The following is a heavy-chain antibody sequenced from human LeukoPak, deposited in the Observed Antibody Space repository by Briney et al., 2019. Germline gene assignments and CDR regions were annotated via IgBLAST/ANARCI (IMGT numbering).Heavy chain of an antibody. CDR3: ARGYYTPDY. CDR1: GGSIGSHY. V-gene: IGHV4-59*11. J-gene: IGHJ4*02. CDR2: IYYSGST. D-gene: IGHD2/OR15-2a*01. Sequence: SETLSLTCTVSGGSIGSHYWSWIRQPPGKGLEWIGYIYYSGSTYYNPSLKSRVTISVDTSKNQFSLKLTSVTAADTAVYYCARGYYTPDYWGQGTLVTVSS.